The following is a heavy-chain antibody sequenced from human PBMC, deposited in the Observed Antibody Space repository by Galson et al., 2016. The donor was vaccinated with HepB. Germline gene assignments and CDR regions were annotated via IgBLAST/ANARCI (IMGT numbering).Heavy chain of an antibody. J-gene: IGHJ4*02. D-gene: IGHD6-19*01. CDR3: ARHLAVSVAGTFDN. CDR2: IIPILFIA. Sequence: SVKVSCKAPGGTFSNYSISWVRQAPGQGLEWMGRIIPILFIANYEQKFQGRVTINADKSTSTAYMELSSLTSEDTAVYYCARHLAVSVAGTFDNWGQGTLVTVSS. V-gene: IGHV1-69*02. CDR1: GGTFSNYS.